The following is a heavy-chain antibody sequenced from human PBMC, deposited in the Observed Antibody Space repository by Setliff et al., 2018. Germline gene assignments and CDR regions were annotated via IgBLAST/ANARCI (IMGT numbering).Heavy chain of an antibody. CDR1: GGTFSSYG. V-gene: IGHV1-69*05. Sequence: SVKVSCKASGGTFSSYGISWVRQAPGQGLEWMGGTIPVFGTTDYAHKFQGRATIMTDESTSTAYMELSSLTSEDTAVYYCAREGVHTRSSTDYHYYMDVRGRGTTVTVSS. CDR2: TIPVFGTT. J-gene: IGHJ6*03. D-gene: IGHD1-26*01. CDR3: AREGVHTRSSTDYHYYMDV.